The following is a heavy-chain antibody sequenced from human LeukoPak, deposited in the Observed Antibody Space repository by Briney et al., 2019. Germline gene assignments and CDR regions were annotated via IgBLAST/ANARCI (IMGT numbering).Heavy chain of an antibody. CDR1: GFTFTKYW. Sequence: GGSLRLSCAASGFTFTKYWMHWVRQVPRKGLIWVSRINNEGSDTNYADSVKGRFTISRDNAKNTLYLQMNSLRAEDTAVYYCARGIYGNFDYWGQGSLVTVSS. D-gene: IGHD3-10*01. CDR2: INNEGSDT. J-gene: IGHJ4*02. CDR3: ARGIYGNFDY. V-gene: IGHV3-74*01.